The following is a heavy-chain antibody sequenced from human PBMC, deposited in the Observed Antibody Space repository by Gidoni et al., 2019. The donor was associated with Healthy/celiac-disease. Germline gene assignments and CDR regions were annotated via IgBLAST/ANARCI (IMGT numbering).Heavy chain of an antibody. J-gene: IGHJ6*04. CDR2: INPTRGGT. Sequence: QVQLVQSGAEVKKPGASVKVYCKASGYSFTGYYMHWVRQVPGQGLEWMVWINPTRGGTYYPQKFQGRVTMTRATSISTAYMEVSRLRSDDTAVYYCARDLGGYCTGTSCYSDVWGKGTTVTVSS. D-gene: IGHD2-2*01. V-gene: IGHV1-2*02. CDR1: GYSFTGYY. CDR3: ARDLGGYCTGTSCYSDV.